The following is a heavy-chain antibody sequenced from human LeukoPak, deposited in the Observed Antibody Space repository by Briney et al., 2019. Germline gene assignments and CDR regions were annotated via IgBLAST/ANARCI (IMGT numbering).Heavy chain of an antibody. CDR1: GYTLTELS. V-gene: IGHV1-24*01. Sequence: ASVRVSCKVSGYTLTELSMHWVRQAPGKGPEWMGGFDPEDGETIYAQKFQGRVTMTEDTSTDTAYKELSSLRSEDTAVYYCATKTMVRGLIGAFDIWGQGTMVTVSS. D-gene: IGHD3-10*01. CDR2: FDPEDGET. J-gene: IGHJ3*02. CDR3: ATKTMVRGLIGAFDI.